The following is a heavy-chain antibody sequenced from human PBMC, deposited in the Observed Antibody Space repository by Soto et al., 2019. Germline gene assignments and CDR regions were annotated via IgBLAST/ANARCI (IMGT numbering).Heavy chain of an antibody. CDR3: ANHGGFDF. CDR1: GFTFSSSG. J-gene: IGHJ3*01. D-gene: IGHD4-17*01. V-gene: IGHV3-23*04. Sequence: EGQLVQSGGGLVQPGESLRLSCAASGFTFSSSGMSWVRQAPGKGLEWVSSISIRGDNRYYADSVKGRFTIYRDNSKNTLYLQMSSLTAEDTALYYCANHGGFDFWGQGTMVAVSS. CDR2: ISIRGDNR.